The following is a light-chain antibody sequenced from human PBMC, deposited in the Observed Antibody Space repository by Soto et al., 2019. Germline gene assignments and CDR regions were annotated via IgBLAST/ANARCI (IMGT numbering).Light chain of an antibody. CDR2: AAS. CDR1: QSISGY. Sequence: DIHIVSSPSCLSLSLGDRVTITFRASQSISGYLNWFQQRPGKAPKLLIYAASRLHSGVPSRFSGGGSGSDFILTISSLQPEDFATYYCQQSYDFPLTFGQGTRLEIK. V-gene: IGKV1-39*01. J-gene: IGKJ5*01. CDR3: QQSYDFPLT.